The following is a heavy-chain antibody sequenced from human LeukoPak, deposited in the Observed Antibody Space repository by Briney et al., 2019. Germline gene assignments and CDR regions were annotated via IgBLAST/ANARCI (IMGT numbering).Heavy chain of an antibody. J-gene: IGHJ4*02. CDR2: IYYSGSP. Sequence: PSETLSLTCTVSGGSISSYYWSWIRQPPGKGLEWIGYIYYSGSPNYNPSLKGRLTISVDTAKNQFSLKLSSVTAADTAVYYCARDSIAGYSLSWWGQGTLVTVSS. D-gene: IGHD3-9*01. CDR1: GGSISSYY. V-gene: IGHV4-59*12. CDR3: ARDSIAGYSLSW.